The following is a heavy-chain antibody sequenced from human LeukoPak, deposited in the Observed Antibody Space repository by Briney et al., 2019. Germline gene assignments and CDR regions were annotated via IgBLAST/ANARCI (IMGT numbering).Heavy chain of an antibody. CDR1: GFTFSSYN. V-gene: IGHV3-48*04. Sequence: GGSLSLSCAASGFTFSSYNMNWVRQAPGKGLEWVSYISSIGSTMYYADSVKGRFTISRDNTKNSLYLQMNSLRADDTAVYYCARRGTMGSYNMDFWGQGTLVTVSS. CDR3: ARRGTMGSYNMDF. D-gene: IGHD1-7*01. J-gene: IGHJ4*02. CDR2: ISSIGSTM.